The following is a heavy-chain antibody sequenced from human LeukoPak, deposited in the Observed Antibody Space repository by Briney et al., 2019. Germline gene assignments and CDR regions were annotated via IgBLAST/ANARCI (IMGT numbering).Heavy chain of an antibody. J-gene: IGHJ4*02. CDR3: ASKSQGLFDY. CDR1: GGSISHYY. Sequence: SETLSLTCTVSGGSISHYYWTWVRQPAGKGLEWIGYTYSGEPSKYNPSLRSRVTISLDTSQSQFSLRLTSVTAADTVVYYCASKSQGLFDYWGQGTLVTVSS. CDR2: TYSGEPS. V-gene: IGHV4-4*07.